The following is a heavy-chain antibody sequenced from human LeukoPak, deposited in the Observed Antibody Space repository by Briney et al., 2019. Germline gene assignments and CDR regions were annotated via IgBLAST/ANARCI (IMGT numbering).Heavy chain of an antibody. CDR2: IYYSGST. D-gene: IGHD5-18*01. CDR1: GGSISSYY. Sequence: SETLSLTCTASGGSISSYYWSWIRQPPGKGLEWIGYIYYSGSTNYNPSLKSRVTISVDTSKNQFSLKLSSVTAADTAVYYCASGRLVTPRGDHAFDIWGQGTMVTVSS. J-gene: IGHJ3*02. V-gene: IGHV4-59*01. CDR3: ASGRLVTPRGDHAFDI.